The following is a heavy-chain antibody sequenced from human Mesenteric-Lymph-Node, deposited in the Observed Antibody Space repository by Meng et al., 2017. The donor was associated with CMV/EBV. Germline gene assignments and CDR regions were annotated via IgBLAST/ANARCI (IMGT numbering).Heavy chain of an antibody. D-gene: IGHD2-21*01. CDR2: ISGIGAST. CDR3: AKGAGGDFYGYDVSGFDH. Sequence: GESLKISCAASGFTFSSYAMSWVRQAPGKGLEWVAGISGIGASTYYADAVKGRFTISRDNSKNTLYLQVNSLRAEDTAVFFCAKGAGGDFYGYDVSGFDHWGQGTLVTVSS. CDR1: GFTFSSYA. V-gene: IGHV3-23*01. J-gene: IGHJ4*02.